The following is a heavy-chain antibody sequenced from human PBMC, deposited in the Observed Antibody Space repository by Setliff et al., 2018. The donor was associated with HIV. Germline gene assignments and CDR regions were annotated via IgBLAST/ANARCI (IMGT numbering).Heavy chain of an antibody. CDR1: GGSIGGYY. Sequence: SETLSLTCTVSGGSIGGYYWSWIRQPPGTGLEWLGCIYSVGSTNYNPSLESRVTISLDTSKNQFSLELNSVTATDTAVYYCARRTFGSGRIDPWGQGTLVTVSS. CDR3: ARRTFGSGRIDP. J-gene: IGHJ5*02. V-gene: IGHV4-59*08. CDR2: IYSVGST. D-gene: IGHD3-16*01.